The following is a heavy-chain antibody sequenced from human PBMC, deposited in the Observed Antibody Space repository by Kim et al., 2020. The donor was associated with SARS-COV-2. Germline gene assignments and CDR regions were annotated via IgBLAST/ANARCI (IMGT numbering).Heavy chain of an antibody. CDR1: GYTFTSYG. CDR3: ARTQRLRIVVVTAIPGNNWFDP. J-gene: IGHJ5*02. Sequence: ASVKVSCKASGYTFTSYGISWVRQAPGQGLEWMGWISAYNGNTNYAQKLQGRVTMTTDTSTSTAYMELRSLRSDDTAVYYCARTQRLRIVVVTAIPGNNWFDPWGQGTLVTVSS. D-gene: IGHD2-21*02. CDR2: ISAYNGNT. V-gene: IGHV1-18*01.